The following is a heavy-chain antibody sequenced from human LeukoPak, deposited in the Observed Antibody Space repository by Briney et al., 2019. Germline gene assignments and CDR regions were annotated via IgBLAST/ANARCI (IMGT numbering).Heavy chain of an antibody. D-gene: IGHD6-19*01. CDR2: IYYSGST. Sequence: SETLSLTCTVSGGSISSYYWSWIRQPPGKGLEWTGYIYYSGSTNYNPSLKSRVTISVDTSKNQFSLKLSSVTAADTAVYYCAREGVGGAVAGTFDYWGQGTLVTVSS. V-gene: IGHV4-59*01. CDR3: AREGVGGAVAGTFDY. CDR1: GGSISSYY. J-gene: IGHJ4*02.